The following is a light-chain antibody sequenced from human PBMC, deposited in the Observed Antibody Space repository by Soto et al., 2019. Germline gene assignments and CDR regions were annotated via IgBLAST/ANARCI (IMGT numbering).Light chain of an antibody. J-gene: IGKJ1*01. CDR2: GAS. V-gene: IGKV3-20*01. Sequence: EIVLTQSPGTLSLSPGERATLSYRASQSVSSNYLAWYQQRPGQGPRLLINGASSRATGIPDRFSGSGSGTDFTLTISRLEPEDFAVYYCQQYGTPPGTFGLGTKVEIK. CDR1: QSVSSNY. CDR3: QQYGTPPGT.